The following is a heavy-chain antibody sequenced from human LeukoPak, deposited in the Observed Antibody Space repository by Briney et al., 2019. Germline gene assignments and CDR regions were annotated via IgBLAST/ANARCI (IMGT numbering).Heavy chain of an antibody. CDR2: ITWNSDTI. J-gene: IGHJ4*02. D-gene: IGHD1-26*01. V-gene: IGHV3-9*01. CDR1: GFTFDDYV. Sequence: QPGGSLRLSCAASGFTFDDYVMHWVRQAPGKGLEWVSGITWNSDTIAYADSVKGRFTISRDDAKNSLYLQMNSLRAEDTAVYYCARVRVGATPTIDYWGQGTLVTVSS. CDR3: ARVRVGATPTIDY.